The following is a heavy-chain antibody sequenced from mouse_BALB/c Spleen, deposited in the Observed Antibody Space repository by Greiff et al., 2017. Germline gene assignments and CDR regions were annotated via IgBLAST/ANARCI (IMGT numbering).Heavy chain of an antibody. CDR3: AYSSSYYFDY. Sequence: QVQLQQSGAELVRPGSSVKISCKASGYAFSSYWMNWVKQRPGQGLEWIGQIYPGDGDTNYNGKFKGKATLTADKSSSTAYMQLSSLTSEDSAVYFCAYSSSYYFDYWGQGTTLTVSS. D-gene: IGHD1-1*01. CDR1: GYAFSSYW. CDR2: IYPGDGDT. J-gene: IGHJ2*01. V-gene: IGHV1-80*01.